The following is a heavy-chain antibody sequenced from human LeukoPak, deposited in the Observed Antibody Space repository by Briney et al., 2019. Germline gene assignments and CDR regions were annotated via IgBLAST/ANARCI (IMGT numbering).Heavy chain of an antibody. CDR3: TGDYGGEGGFDY. Sequence: PGRSLRLSCTASGFTFGDYAMSWVRQAPGKGLEWVGFIRSKAYGGTTEYAASVKGRFTISRDDSKSIAYLQMNSLKTEDTAVYYCTGDYGGEGGFDYWGQGTLVTVSS. CDR2: IRSKAYGGTT. D-gene: IGHD2-21*01. CDR1: GFTFGDYA. J-gene: IGHJ4*02. V-gene: IGHV3-49*04.